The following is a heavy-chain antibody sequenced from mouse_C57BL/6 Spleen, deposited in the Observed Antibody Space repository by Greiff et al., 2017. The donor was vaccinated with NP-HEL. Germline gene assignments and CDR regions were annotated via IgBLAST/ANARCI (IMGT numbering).Heavy chain of an antibody. CDR2: IHPNSGST. CDR1: GYTFTSYW. CDR3: ARWVTYYGSSYGYFDV. J-gene: IGHJ1*03. D-gene: IGHD1-1*01. V-gene: IGHV1-64*01. Sequence: QVQLQQSGAELVKPGASVKLSCKASGYTFTSYWMHWVKQRPGQGLEWIGMIHPNSGSTNYNEKFKSKATLTVDKSSSTAYMQLSSLTSEDSAVYYGARWVTYYGSSYGYFDVWGTGTTVTVSS.